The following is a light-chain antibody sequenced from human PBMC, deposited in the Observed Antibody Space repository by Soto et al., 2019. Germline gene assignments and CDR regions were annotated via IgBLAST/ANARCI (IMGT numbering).Light chain of an antibody. V-gene: IGKV1-6*01. Sequence: IQMTQSPSSLSATVGDRVTITCRASQTIGKYLNWYQQQPGKVPKLLIYAASNLYTGVPSRFSGSRSGTEFTLTISSLQPEDFASYYCLQDYGDSWTFGQGTKVDIK. J-gene: IGKJ1*01. CDR2: AAS. CDR1: QTIGKY. CDR3: LQDYGDSWT.